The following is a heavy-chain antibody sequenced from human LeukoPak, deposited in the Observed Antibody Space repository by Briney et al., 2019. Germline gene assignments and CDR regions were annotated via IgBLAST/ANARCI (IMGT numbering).Heavy chain of an antibody. Sequence: GGSLRLSCAASGFTFSSYAMHWVRQAPGKGLEWVAVISYDGSNKYYADSVKGRFTISRDNSKNTLYLQMNSLRAEDTAVYYCARGGQLVLIAPFDYWGQGTLVTVSS. D-gene: IGHD6-13*01. CDR3: ARGGQLVLIAPFDY. V-gene: IGHV3-30*04. J-gene: IGHJ4*02. CDR1: GFTFSSYA. CDR2: ISYDGSNK.